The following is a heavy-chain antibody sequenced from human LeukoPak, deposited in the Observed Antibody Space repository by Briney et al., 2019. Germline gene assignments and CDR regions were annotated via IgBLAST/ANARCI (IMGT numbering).Heavy chain of an antibody. J-gene: IGHJ6*03. CDR1: GYTFTSYG. V-gene: IGHV1-18*01. CDR2: ISAYNGNT. D-gene: IGHD6-13*01. Sequence: ASVKVSCKASGYTFTSYGISWVRQAPGQGLEWVGWISAYNGNTNYAQKLQGRVTMTTDTSTSTAYMELRSLRSDDTAVYYCARVVVSSSWNYYYYYYYMDVWGKGTTVTISS. CDR3: ARVVVSSSWNYYYYYYYMDV.